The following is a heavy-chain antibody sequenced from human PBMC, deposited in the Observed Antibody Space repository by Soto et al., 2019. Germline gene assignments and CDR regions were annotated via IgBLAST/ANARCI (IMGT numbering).Heavy chain of an antibody. Sequence: QVQLQESGPGLVKPSGTLSLTCAVSGGSISSSNWWSWVRQPPGKGLEWIGEIYHSGSTNYNQSLKSRDTISVDKSKNQFSLKLSSVTAADTAVYYCARAAMGGSSWPFDYWGQGTLVTVSS. V-gene: IGHV4-4*02. J-gene: IGHJ4*02. CDR3: ARAAMGGSSWPFDY. CDR1: GGSISSSNW. D-gene: IGHD6-13*01. CDR2: IYHSGST.